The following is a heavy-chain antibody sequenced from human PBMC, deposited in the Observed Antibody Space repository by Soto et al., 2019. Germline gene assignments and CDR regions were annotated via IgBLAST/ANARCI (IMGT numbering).Heavy chain of an antibody. V-gene: IGHV1-69*04. Sequence: ASVKVSCKASGYTFTSYGISWVRQAPGQGLEWMGRIIPILGIANYAQKFQGRVTVTADKSTSTAYMELSSLRSEDTAVYYCARDRDSSNLDVWGQGTTVTVSS. CDR3: ARDRDSSNLDV. D-gene: IGHD6-13*01. CDR1: GYTFTSYG. J-gene: IGHJ6*02. CDR2: IIPILGIA.